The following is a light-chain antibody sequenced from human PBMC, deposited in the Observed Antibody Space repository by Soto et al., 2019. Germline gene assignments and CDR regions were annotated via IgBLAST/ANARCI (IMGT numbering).Light chain of an antibody. Sequence: QSVLTQPPSASGTPGQRVTISCSGSNSNIESNTVNWYQQLPGTAPKLLIYSNNQRPSGVPYRFSGSKSGTSASLAISGRQSADEADYYCAAWDDSLNGHVVFGGGTKLTVL. CDR2: SNN. CDR3: AAWDDSLNGHVV. CDR1: NSNIESNT. J-gene: IGLJ2*01. V-gene: IGLV1-44*01.